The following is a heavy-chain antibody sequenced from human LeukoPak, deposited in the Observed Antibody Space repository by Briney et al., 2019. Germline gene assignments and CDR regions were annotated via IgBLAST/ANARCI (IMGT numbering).Heavy chain of an antibody. CDR3: ARGELRYFDWSRAPIDY. V-gene: IGHV1-2*02. CDR2: INPNSGGT. J-gene: IGHJ4*02. CDR1: GYTFTGYY. D-gene: IGHD3-9*01. Sequence: GASVKVSCKASGYTFTGYYMHWVRQAPGQGFEWMGWINPNSGGTNYAQKFQGRVTMTRDTSISTAYMELSRLRSDDTAVYYCARGELRYFDWSRAPIDYWGQGTLVTVSS.